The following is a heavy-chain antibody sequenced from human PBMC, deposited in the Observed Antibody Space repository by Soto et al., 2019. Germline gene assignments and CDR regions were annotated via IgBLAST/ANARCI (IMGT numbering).Heavy chain of an antibody. CDR3: AKEKGSITMIVVLTD. CDR1: GFTFSSFV. D-gene: IGHD3-22*01. CDR2: ISGSGGTT. Sequence: EVQLLESGGGLVQPGGSLRLSCSASGFTFSSFVMSWVRQAPGKGLEWVSAISGSGGTTYYADSVKGRFTISRDNSKDTLYLQMNSLGAEDTAVYYCAKEKGSITMIVVLTDWGQGTLLTVSS. V-gene: IGHV3-23*01. J-gene: IGHJ4*02.